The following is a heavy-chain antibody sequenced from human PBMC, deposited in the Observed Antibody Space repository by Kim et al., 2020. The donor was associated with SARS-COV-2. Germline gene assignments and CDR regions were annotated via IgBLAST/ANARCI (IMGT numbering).Heavy chain of an antibody. CDR1: GFTFSDYN. Sequence: GGSLRLSCAASGFTFSDYNMNWVRQAPGNGLEWVSYITGSSTTIYYADSVKGRFTISRDNAKNSLFLQMDSLRDEDTAVYYCARRPVGAHPFDYWGQGTLVTVSS. D-gene: IGHD1-26*01. V-gene: IGHV3-48*02. CDR2: ITGSSTTI. J-gene: IGHJ4*02. CDR3: ARRPVGAHPFDY.